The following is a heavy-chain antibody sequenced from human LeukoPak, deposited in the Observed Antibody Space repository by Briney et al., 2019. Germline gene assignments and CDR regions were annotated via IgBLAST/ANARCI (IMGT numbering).Heavy chain of an antibody. CDR2: IYSGGST. CDR3: ARGDDSSDYDAFDI. V-gene: IGHV3-53*01. D-gene: IGHD3-22*01. Sequence: GGSLRLSCAASGFTVSSNYMSWVRQAPGKGLEWVSVIYSGGSTYYSDSVKGRFTISRDNSKNTLYLQMNSVRAEDTSVYYCARGDDSSDYDAFDIWGQGTMVTVSS. CDR1: GFTVSSNY. J-gene: IGHJ3*02.